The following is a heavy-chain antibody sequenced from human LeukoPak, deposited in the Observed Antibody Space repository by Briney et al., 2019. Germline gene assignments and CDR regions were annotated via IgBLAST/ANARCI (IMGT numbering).Heavy chain of an antibody. CDR2: SRSKGDSYTT. CDR3: TRVFCSGDCYSDY. D-gene: IGHD2-21*02. J-gene: IGHJ4*02. Sequence: PGGSLRLSCAVSGFILSDHQMDWVRQAPGKGLEWVGRSRSKGDSYTTEYAASVKGRFTILRDDSKNSLFLQMNSLKTEDTAVYCCTRVFCSGDCYSDYWGQGTLVTVSS. V-gene: IGHV3-72*01. CDR1: GFILSDHQ.